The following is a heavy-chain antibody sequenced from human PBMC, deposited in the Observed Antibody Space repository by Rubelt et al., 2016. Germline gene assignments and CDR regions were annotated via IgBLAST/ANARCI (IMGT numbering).Heavy chain of an antibody. V-gene: IGHV3-33*01. D-gene: IGHD2-2*01. Sequence: EIGGGVVQPGRSLRLSCAASGFTFSSYGMHWVRQAPGKGLEWVAVIWYDGSNKYYADSVKGRFAIFRDNSKNTLYLQMNSLRAEDTAVYYCARDGRYCRSTSCYRQPNDDFDYWGQGTLVTVSS. CDR3: ARDGRYCRSTSCYRQPNDDFDY. CDR2: IWYDGSNK. J-gene: IGHJ4*02. CDR1: GFTFSSYG.